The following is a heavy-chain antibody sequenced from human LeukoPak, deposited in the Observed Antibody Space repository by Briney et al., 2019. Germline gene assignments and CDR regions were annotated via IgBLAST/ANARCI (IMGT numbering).Heavy chain of an antibody. J-gene: IGHJ6*03. V-gene: IGHV4-34*01. D-gene: IGHD2-2*01. CDR3: ARSRYCSSTSCYYLYYYMDV. CDR2: INHSGST. Sequence: SETLSLTCAVYGGSFSGYYWSWLRQPPGKGLEWIGEINHSGSTNYTPSLKSRVTISVDTSKNQFSLKLSSVTAADTAVYYCARSRYCSSTSCYYLYYYMDVWGKGTTVTVSS. CDR1: GGSFSGYY.